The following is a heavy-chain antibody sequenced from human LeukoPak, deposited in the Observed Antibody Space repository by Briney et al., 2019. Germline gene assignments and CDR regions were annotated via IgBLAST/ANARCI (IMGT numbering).Heavy chain of an antibody. CDR3: AKGLIYSSSAYFDY. J-gene: IGHJ4*02. V-gene: IGHV3-23*01. CDR1: GITFSSYA. D-gene: IGHD6-6*01. Sequence: GGSLRLSCAASGITFSSYAMSWVRQAPGKGLEWVSAISGSGGSTYYADSVKGRFTISRDNSKNTLYLQMNSLRAEDTAVYYCAKGLIYSSSAYFDYWGQGTLVTVSS. CDR2: ISGSGGST.